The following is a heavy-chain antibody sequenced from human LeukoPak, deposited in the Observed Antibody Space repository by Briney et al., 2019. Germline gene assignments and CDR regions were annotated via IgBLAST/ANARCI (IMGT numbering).Heavy chain of an antibody. Sequence: GALRLSCAASGFTFSSYAMSWVRQAPGKGLEWVSAISGSGGSTYYADSVKGRFTISRDNFKSTLYLQMNSLRVEDTAVYYCAKDRYSYVSGPEYWGQGTLVTVSS. CDR3: AKDRYSYVSGPEY. V-gene: IGHV3-23*01. J-gene: IGHJ4*02. CDR1: GFTFSSYA. CDR2: ISGSGGST. D-gene: IGHD5-18*01.